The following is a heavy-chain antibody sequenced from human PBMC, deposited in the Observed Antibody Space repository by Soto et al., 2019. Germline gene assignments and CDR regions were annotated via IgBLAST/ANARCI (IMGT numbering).Heavy chain of an antibody. CDR1: GFSLSTSGVG. J-gene: IGHJ4*02. Sequence: QITLKESGPTLVQPTQTLTLTCTFSGFSLSTSGVGVGWIRQPPGKALEWLALIFWDDDKRYSPSLKSRLTITKDTSKNQVVLTMTKMDPVDTATYYCAHSPQISSPWGYDYWGQGTLVTVSS. V-gene: IGHV2-5*02. D-gene: IGHD3-3*02. CDR3: AHSPQISSPWGYDY. CDR2: IFWDDDK.